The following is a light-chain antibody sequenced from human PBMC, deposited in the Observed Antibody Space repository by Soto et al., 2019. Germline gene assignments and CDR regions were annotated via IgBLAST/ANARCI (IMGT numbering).Light chain of an antibody. CDR1: XXXIGSNY. CDR3: AAWDDSLSGRV. J-gene: IGLJ2*01. Sequence: QSVLTQPPSASGTPGQRVTXXXXXXXXXIGSNYVYWYQQLPGTAPKLLIYRNNQRPSGVPDRFSGSKSGTSASLAISGLRSEDEADYYCAAWDDSLSGRVFGGGTKLTVL. V-gene: IGLV1-47*01. CDR2: RNN.